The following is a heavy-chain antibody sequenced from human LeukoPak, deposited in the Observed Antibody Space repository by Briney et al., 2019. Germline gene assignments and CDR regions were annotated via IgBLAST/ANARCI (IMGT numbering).Heavy chain of an antibody. D-gene: IGHD2-2*01. V-gene: IGHV3-23*01. J-gene: IGHJ4*02. Sequence: GGSLRLSCAVSGLTFNNYAMSWVRQAPGKGLEWVSGISGRGASKYYADSVKGRFTISRDNSENTLYLQMNSLRAEDTAVYYCAKGVVVAPDVTPFDYWGQGTLVTVSS. CDR2: ISGRGASK. CDR1: GLTFNNYA. CDR3: AKGVVVAPDVTPFDY.